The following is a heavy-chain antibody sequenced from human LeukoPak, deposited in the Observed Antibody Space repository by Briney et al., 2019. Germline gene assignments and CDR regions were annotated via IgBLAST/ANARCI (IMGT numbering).Heavy chain of an antibody. J-gene: IGHJ4*02. V-gene: IGHV3-7*01. CDR2: INQGGSEK. D-gene: IGHD6-19*01. Sequence: PGGPLRLSCAASGFALSTYRMGWVRHAPEKGVEWGADINQGGSEKYYLDSVKGRFTISRDNAKNSLYLQMNSLRAEDTAVYCGTREAGAGIEYWGQGTLVTVSS. CDR3: TREAGAGIEY. CDR1: GFALSTYR.